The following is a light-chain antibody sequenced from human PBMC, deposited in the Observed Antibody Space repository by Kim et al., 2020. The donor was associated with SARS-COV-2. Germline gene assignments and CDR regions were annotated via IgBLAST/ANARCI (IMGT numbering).Light chain of an antibody. J-gene: IGLJ3*02. CDR3: VLYMGSGISV. CDR1: SGSVSTSYY. CDR2: STN. Sequence: GGTVTLTCGLSSGSVSTSYYPSWYHQTPGQAPRTLIYSTNTRSSGVPDRFSGSILGNKAALTITGAQADDESDYYCVLYMGSGISVFGGGTQLTVL. V-gene: IGLV8-61*01.